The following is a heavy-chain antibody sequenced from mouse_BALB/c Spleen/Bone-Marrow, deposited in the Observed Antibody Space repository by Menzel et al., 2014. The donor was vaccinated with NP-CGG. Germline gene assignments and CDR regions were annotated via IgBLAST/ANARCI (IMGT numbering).Heavy chain of an antibody. V-gene: IGHV5-12-2*01. CDR2: ISNGGDNT. CDR3: VRHRYDGYYFDY. J-gene: IGHJ2*01. CDR1: GFTFSSYI. D-gene: IGHD2-14*01. Sequence: VQLKDSGGGLVQPGGSLKLSCAASGFTFSSYIMSWVRQTPEKRLEWVAYISNGGDNTYYPDTVKGLFIISRDNAKNTLCLQMSSLKSEDTAMYYCVRHRYDGYYFDYWGQGTTLTVSS.